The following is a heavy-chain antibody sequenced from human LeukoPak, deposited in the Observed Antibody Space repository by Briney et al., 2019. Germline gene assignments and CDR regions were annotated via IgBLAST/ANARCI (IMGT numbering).Heavy chain of an antibody. V-gene: IGHV4-34*01. Sequence: SETLSLTCAVYGGSFSGYYWSWIRQPPGKGLEWIGEINHSGSTNYNPSPKSRVTISVDTSKNQFSLKLSSVTAADTAVYYCARGLSPRYCSSTSCQMGVWFDPWGQGTLVTVSS. CDR3: ARGLSPRYCSSTSCQMGVWFDP. CDR2: INHSGST. J-gene: IGHJ5*02. CDR1: GGSFSGYY. D-gene: IGHD2-2*01.